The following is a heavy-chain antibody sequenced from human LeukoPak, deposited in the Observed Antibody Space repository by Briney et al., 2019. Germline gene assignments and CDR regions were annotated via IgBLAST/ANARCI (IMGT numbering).Heavy chain of an antibody. J-gene: IGHJ4*02. CDR1: GYSISSGNY. CDR3: ASEKNGPPADY. Sequence: SETLSLTCAVSGYSISSGNYWGWVRQPPGKGLEWIGSFYHGANTYYNPSLKSRVTMSVDTSKNQFSLKLSSVTAADTAVYYGASEKNGPPADYWGQGTLVTVSS. V-gene: IGHV4-38-2*01. CDR2: FYHGANT. D-gene: IGHD2-8*01.